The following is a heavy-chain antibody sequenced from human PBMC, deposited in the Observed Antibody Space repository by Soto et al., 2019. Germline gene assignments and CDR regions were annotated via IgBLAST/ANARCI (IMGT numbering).Heavy chain of an antibody. CDR3: ASPRAYSSGWRFDY. CDR2: ISSSSSTI. J-gene: IGHJ4*02. Sequence: GGVLRLSCAASGCTFSSYSMNWVRQAPGKGLEWVSYISSSSSTIYYADSVKGRFTISRDNAKNSLYLQMNSLRAEDTAVYYCASPRAYSSGWRFDYWGQGTLVTVSS. V-gene: IGHV3-48*01. CDR1: GCTFSSYS. D-gene: IGHD6-19*01.